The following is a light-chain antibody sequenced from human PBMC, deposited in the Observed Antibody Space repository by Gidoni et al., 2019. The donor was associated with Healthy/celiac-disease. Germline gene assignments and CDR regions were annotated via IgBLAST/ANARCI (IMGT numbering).Light chain of an antibody. V-gene: IGLV2-23*02. J-gene: IGLJ3*02. Sequence: QSALTQPDSVSGSPGQSINIACTGTSSDGGSYNLVSWYQQHPGKAPKLMIYEVSRRPSGVSNRFSGSKAGNTASLTISGLQAEDEADYYCCSYAGSSTWVFGGGTKLTVL. CDR1: SSDGGSYNL. CDR2: EVS. CDR3: CSYAGSSTWV.